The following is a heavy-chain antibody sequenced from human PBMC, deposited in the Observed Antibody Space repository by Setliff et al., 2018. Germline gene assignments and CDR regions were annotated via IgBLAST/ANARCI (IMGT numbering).Heavy chain of an antibody. D-gene: IGHD3-10*01. CDR2: LSYNGNA. CDR3: ESHTIAMSTIISYFDD. Sequence: PSETLSLTCTVSSGSLSSDNDYWGWIRQHPGKGLEWIRTLSYNGNAYYTPSLKSRVTISIDTSKNQFSLKLSSVTAADTAVYYCESHTIAMSTIISYFDDWGQGTLVTVSS. CDR1: SGSLSSDNDY. J-gene: IGHJ4*02. V-gene: IGHV4-39*01.